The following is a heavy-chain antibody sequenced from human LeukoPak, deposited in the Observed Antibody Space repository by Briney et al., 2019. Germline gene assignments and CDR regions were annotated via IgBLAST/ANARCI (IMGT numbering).Heavy chain of an antibody. J-gene: IGHJ4*02. CDR1: GFTSFSGHW. CDR2: IRFDGSEI. Sequence: GGSLRLSCTVSGFTSFSGHWMNWVRQAPGEGLEWVANIRFDGSEIGYGDSVEGRFILSRDNSKNSLYLQMNSLRAEDTAVYYCATRNNFEYWGQGTLVTVSS. V-gene: IGHV3-7*01. CDR3: ATRNNFEY.